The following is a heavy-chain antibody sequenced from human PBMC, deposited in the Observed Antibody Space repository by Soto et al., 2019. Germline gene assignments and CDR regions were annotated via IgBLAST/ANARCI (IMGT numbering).Heavy chain of an antibody. D-gene: IGHD2-21*01. CDR3: ARGDPSSSYCGLDV. J-gene: IGHJ6*02. V-gene: IGHV4-59*01. CDR1: GGSISTSS. Sequence: QVQLQESRPGLVKPSETLSLTCIVSGGSISTSSWSWIRQPPGKGLEWIGCVYYPGSTTYNPSLKSRVTISVDTSKNQFSLNLTSVTAADTAVYYCARGDPSSSYCGLDVWGQGTTVTVSS. CDR2: VYYPGST.